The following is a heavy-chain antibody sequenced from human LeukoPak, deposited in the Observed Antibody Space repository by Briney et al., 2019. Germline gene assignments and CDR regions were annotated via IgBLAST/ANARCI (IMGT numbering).Heavy chain of an antibody. J-gene: IGHJ5*02. CDR2: IYTSEST. CDR1: GASISSGSYY. CDR3: AFMVRELDTSNWFDP. V-gene: IGHV4-61*02. Sequence: SETLSLTCTVSGASISSGSYYWSWIRQPAGKGLEWIGRIYTSESTNYNPSLKTRVTISVDRSKNQFSLKVSSVTAADTAVYYCAFMVRELDTSNWFDPWGQGTLVTVSS. D-gene: IGHD3-10*01.